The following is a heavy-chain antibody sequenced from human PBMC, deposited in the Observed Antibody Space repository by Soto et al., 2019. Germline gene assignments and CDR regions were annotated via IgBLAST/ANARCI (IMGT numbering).Heavy chain of an antibody. Sequence: PSETLSLTCTVSGGSIRDYFWTWIRQPPGKGLEWIGYIYYSGRTNYNPSLKSRVYISVDTSKNHFSLQLSSVTAADTAVYYCARVGGDDFGDSGGFDYWGQGTLVTVSS. D-gene: IGHD4-17*01. CDR3: ARVGGDDFGDSGGFDY. J-gene: IGHJ4*02. V-gene: IGHV4-59*01. CDR1: GGSIRDYF. CDR2: IYYSGRT.